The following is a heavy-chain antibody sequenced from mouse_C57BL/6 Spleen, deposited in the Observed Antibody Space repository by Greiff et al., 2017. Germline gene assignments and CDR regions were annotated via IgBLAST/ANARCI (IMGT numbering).Heavy chain of an antibody. Sequence: EVQLQQSGPELVKPGASVKIPCKASGYTFTDYNMAWVKQSHGKSLEWIGDINPNNGGTIYNQKFKGKATLTVDKSASTAYMELRSLTSEDTAVYYCARYVYSNYVGDAMDYWGQGTSVTVSS. CDR2: INPNNGGT. CDR3: ARYVYSNYVGDAMDY. CDR1: GYTFTDYN. V-gene: IGHV1-18*01. J-gene: IGHJ4*01. D-gene: IGHD2-5*01.